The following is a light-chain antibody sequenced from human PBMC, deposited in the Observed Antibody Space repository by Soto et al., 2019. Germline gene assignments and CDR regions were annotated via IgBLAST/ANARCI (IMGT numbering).Light chain of an antibody. CDR3: QAYDYSLTASV. J-gene: IGLJ3*02. CDR1: SSDVGGYNY. V-gene: IGLV2-14*01. Sequence: QSALTQPASVSGSPGQSITISCTGTSSDVGGYNYVSWYQQYPGKAPKLMIYGVTNRPSGVSNRFSGSKTGNTASLTISGLQAEDEAYYYCQAYDYSLTASVFGGGTKLTVL. CDR2: GVT.